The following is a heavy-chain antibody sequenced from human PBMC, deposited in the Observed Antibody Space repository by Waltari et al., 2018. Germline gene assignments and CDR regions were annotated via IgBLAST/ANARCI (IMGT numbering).Heavy chain of an antibody. D-gene: IGHD6-19*01. CDR1: GYTFTGYY. CDR3: ARDRRLYSSGPPDAFDI. V-gene: IGHV1-2*04. CDR2: INPNSGGT. Sequence: QVQLVQSGAEVKKPGASVKVSCKASGYTFTGYYMHWVRQAPGQGLEWVGWINPNSGGTNDAQKFQGWVTMTRDTSISTAYMELSRLRSDDTAVYYCARDRRLYSSGPPDAFDIWGQGTMVTVSS. J-gene: IGHJ3*02.